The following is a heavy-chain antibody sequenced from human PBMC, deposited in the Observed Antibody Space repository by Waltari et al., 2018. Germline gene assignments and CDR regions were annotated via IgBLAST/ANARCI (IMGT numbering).Heavy chain of an antibody. CDR3: ATLEAAAGTAIYYYYYMDV. CDR1: GYTFTDYY. Sequence: EVQLVQSGAEVKKPGATVKISCKASGYTFTDYYIHWGHQAPDTGLEWMGRVDPEDGETIYAEKFQGRVTITADTSTDTAYMELSSLRSEDTAVYYCATLEAAAGTAIYYYYYMDVWGKGTTVTVSS. CDR2: VDPEDGET. V-gene: IGHV1-69-2*01. J-gene: IGHJ6*03. D-gene: IGHD6-13*01.